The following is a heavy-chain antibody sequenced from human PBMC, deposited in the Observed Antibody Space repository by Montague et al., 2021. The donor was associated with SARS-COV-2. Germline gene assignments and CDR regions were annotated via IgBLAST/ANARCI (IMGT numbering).Heavy chain of an antibody. CDR1: GFTFSYYD. D-gene: IGHD3-16*02. CDR3: TRDYRSVVGDGLDI. V-gene: IGHV3-48*03. Sequence: SLRLYCAASGFTFSYYDMNWVRQAPGKGPEWISYTSTSAYTTSYAGSVKGRFTISRDNGKNSLYLQMDSLRVEDTAVYYCTRDYRSVVGDGLDIWGQGTKVTVSS. J-gene: IGHJ3*02. CDR2: TSTSAYTT.